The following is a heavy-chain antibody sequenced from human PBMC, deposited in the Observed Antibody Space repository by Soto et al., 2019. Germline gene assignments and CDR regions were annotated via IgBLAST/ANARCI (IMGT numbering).Heavy chain of an antibody. D-gene: IGHD3-22*01. J-gene: IGHJ4*02. CDR1: GGSISSYY. CDR2: IYYSGST. V-gene: IGHV4-59*01. Sequence: SETLSLTCTVSGGSISSYYWSWIRQPPGKGLEWIGYIYYSGSTNYNPSLKSRVTISVDTSKNQFSLKLSSVTAADTAVYYCARLEPYSSGYQFDYWGQGTLVTVSS. CDR3: ARLEPYSSGYQFDY.